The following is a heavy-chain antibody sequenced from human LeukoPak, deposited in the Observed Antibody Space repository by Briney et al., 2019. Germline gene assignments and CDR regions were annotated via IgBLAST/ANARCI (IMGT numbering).Heavy chain of an antibody. D-gene: IGHD2-2*02. V-gene: IGHV4-38-2*01. CDR3: ARGYCSSTSCYIPYNWFDP. Sequence: KPSETLSLTCAVSGYSISSGYYWGWIRQPPEKGLEWVASIYHSGSTYFNPSLKSRVTISIDTSKNQFSLKLSSVTAADTAVYYCARGYCSSTSCYIPYNWFDPWGHGTLVTVSS. J-gene: IGHJ5*02. CDR1: GYSISSGYY. CDR2: IYHSGST.